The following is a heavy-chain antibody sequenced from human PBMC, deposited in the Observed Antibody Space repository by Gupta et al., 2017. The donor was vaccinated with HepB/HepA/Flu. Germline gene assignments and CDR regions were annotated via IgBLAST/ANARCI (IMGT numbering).Heavy chain of an antibody. CDR1: GYTFIGYY. D-gene: IGHD4-23*01. V-gene: IGHV1-2*02. Sequence: QVQLVQSGAEMTKPGASVKVSCKASGYTFIGYYIHWVRRAPGQSLEWMGWINPNNGGTNDAQKFQGRVSMTRDTSISTAYMEMSSLRFDDAAVYYCARTSGGYGGSSGLDFDYWGQGTLVTVSS. CDR2: INPNNGGT. CDR3: ARTSGGYGGSSGLDFDY. J-gene: IGHJ4*02.